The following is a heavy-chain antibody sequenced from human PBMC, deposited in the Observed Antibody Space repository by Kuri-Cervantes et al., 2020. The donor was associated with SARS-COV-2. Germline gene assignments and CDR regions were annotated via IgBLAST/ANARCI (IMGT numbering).Heavy chain of an antibody. CDR3: ARDRDDYVWGSYRNFDY. V-gene: IGHV3-30*02. CDR2: IRHDGSNK. Sequence: GESLKIFCAASGFPFTNYGLHWVRQAPGQGLEWVAFIRHDGSNKYYADSVKGRFTISRDSSKNTLYLQMNSLRAEDTAVYYCARDRDDYVWGSYRNFDYWGQGTLVTVSS. CDR1: GFPFTNYG. J-gene: IGHJ4*02. D-gene: IGHD3-16*02.